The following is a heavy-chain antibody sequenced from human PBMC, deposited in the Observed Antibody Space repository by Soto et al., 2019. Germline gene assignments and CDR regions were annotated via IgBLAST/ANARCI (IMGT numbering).Heavy chain of an antibody. V-gene: IGHV2-5*02. CDR2: IYWDDDK. D-gene: IGHD6-19*01. CDR3: AHNLEAGTSWFDP. CDR1: GFSLSTSGVG. Sequence: QITLKESGPTLVKPTQTLTLTCTFSGFSLSTSGVGVVWIRQPPGKALEWLGIIYWDDDKRYRPSLKSRLTNTTDPAKNQLVLTMTDMDPVDTGTYYCAHNLEAGTSWFDPWGQGTLVTVSS. J-gene: IGHJ5*02.